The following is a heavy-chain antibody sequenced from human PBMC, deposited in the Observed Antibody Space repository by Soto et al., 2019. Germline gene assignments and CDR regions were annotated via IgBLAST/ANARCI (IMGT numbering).Heavy chain of an antibody. Sequence: QVQLVQSGAEVKKPGSSVKVSCKASGGTFSSYAISWVRQAPGQGLEWMGGIIPIFGTANYAQQFQGRVTITADESTSTDYMELSSLRSEDTAVYYCASKKDYGGNSGFDPWGQGTLVTVSS. CDR3: ASKKDYGGNSGFDP. D-gene: IGHD4-17*01. CDR2: IIPIFGTA. CDR1: GGTFSSYA. J-gene: IGHJ5*02. V-gene: IGHV1-69*01.